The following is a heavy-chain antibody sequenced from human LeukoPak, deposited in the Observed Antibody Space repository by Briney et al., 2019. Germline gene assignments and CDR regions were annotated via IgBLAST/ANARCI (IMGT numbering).Heavy chain of an antibody. CDR3: AEDGSSLGIDGYFDY. CDR1: GFTFSSSA. CDR2: ISGGRGNT. Sequence: GGSLRLSCAASGFTFSSSAMSWVRQAPGKGLEWVSAISGGRGNTFYTDAVKGRFTISRDNSKNTLYLQMNSLRAEDTAVYYCAEDGSSLGIDGYFDYWGQGTLVTVSS. D-gene: IGHD7-27*01. J-gene: IGHJ4*02. V-gene: IGHV3-23*01.